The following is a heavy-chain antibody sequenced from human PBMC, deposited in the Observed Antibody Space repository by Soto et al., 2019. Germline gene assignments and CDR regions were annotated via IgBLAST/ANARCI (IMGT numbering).Heavy chain of an antibody. CDR1: GLTFTSYW. CDR3: ARDYYDSSGYYPRFDY. D-gene: IGHD3-22*01. CDR2: IKQDGSEK. J-gene: IGHJ4*02. V-gene: IGHV3-7*04. Sequence: GGSLRLSCAASGLTFTSYWMSWVRQAPGKGLEWVANIKQDGSEKYYVDSVKGRFTISRDNAKNSLYLQMNSLRAEDTAVYYCARDYYDSSGYYPRFDYWGQGTLVTVSS.